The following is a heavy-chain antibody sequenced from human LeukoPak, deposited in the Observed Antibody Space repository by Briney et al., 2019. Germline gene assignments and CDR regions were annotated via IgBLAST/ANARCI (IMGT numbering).Heavy chain of an antibody. D-gene: IGHD3-10*01. J-gene: IGHJ4*02. CDR1: GGSISSSSYY. CDR3: ARDLKGEYYGSGIGYFDY. V-gene: IGHV4-39*07. CDR2: IYYSGST. Sequence: PSETLSLTCTVSGGSISSSSYYWGWIRQPPGKGLEWIGSIYYSGSTYYNSSLKSRVTISVDTSKNQFSLKLSSVTAADTAVYYCARDLKGEYYGSGIGYFDYWGQGTLVTVSS.